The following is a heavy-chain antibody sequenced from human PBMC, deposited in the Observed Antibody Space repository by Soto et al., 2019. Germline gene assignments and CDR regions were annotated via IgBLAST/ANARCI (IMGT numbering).Heavy chain of an antibody. CDR3: ARDRGYSGYDQDYYFDY. CDR2: ISSSSSYT. D-gene: IGHD5-12*01. Sequence: GGSLRLSCAASGFTFSDYYMSWIRQAPGKGLEWVSYISSSSSYTNYADSVKGRFTISRDNAKNSLYLQMNSLRAEDTAVYYCARDRGYSGYDQDYYFDYWGQGTLVTVSS. CDR1: GFTFSDYY. J-gene: IGHJ4*02. V-gene: IGHV3-11*05.